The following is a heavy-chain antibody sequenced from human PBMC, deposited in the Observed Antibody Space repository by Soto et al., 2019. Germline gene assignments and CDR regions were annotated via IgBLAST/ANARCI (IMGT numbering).Heavy chain of an antibody. V-gene: IGHV3-53*01. J-gene: IGHJ3*02. CDR3: ARDTYYYDSSGPHAFDI. D-gene: IGHD3-22*01. CDR2: IYSGGST. CDR1: GFTVSSNY. Sequence: VGSLRLSCAASGFTVSSNYMSWVRQAPGKGLEWVSVIYSGGSTYYADSVKGRFTISRDNSKNTLYLQMNSLRAEDTAVYYCARDTYYYDSSGPHAFDIWGQGTMVTVSS.